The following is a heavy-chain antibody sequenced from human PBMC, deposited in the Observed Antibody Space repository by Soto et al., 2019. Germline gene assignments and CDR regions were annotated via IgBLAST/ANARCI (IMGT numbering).Heavy chain of an antibody. D-gene: IGHD6-13*01. J-gene: IGHJ4*02. Sequence: EVQLVEFGGGLVQPGGSLKLSCAASGFTFSGSAMHWVRQASGKGLEWVGRIRSKANSYATAYAASVKGRFTISRDDSKNTAYLQMNSLKTEDTAVYYCTRLVAAAAPRGWGQGTLVTVSS. CDR3: TRLVAAAAPRG. CDR1: GFTFSGSA. CDR2: IRSKANSYAT. V-gene: IGHV3-73*02.